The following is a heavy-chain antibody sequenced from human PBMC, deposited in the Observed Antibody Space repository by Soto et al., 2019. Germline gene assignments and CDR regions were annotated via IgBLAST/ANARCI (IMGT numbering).Heavy chain of an antibody. V-gene: IGHV6-1*01. Sequence: QVQLQQSGPGLVKPSQTLSLTCAISGDSVSRISTAWNWIRQSPSRGLEWLGRTYYRCKWYNNYAVSVKSRITINPDTSKNQFSLQLNSVTPEDTAVYYCASGRWRGFEIWGQGTMVTVSS. J-gene: IGHJ3*02. D-gene: IGHD3-3*01. CDR2: TYYRCKWYN. CDR3: ASGRWRGFEI. CDR1: GDSVSRISTA.